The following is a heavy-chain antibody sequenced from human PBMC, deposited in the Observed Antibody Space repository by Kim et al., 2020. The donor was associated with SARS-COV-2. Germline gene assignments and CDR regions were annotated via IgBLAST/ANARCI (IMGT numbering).Heavy chain of an antibody. CDR1: GDTFSSYP. V-gene: IGHV1-69*06. CDR2: ILPLFGTS. CDR3: ATLAMAGTDYYYSGMDV. J-gene: IGHJ6*02. Sequence: SVKVSCKGSGDTFSSYPISWVRLVPGQGLEWLGGILPLFGTSNHAPRFQGRVTITADKSTSTAHMELSSLRSEDTAIYYCATLAMAGTDYYYSGMDVWGQGTTVTVSS. D-gene: IGHD6-19*01.